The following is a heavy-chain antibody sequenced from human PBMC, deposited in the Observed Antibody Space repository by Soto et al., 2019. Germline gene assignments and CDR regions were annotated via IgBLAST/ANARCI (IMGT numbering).Heavy chain of an antibody. CDR1: GGSISSYY. D-gene: IGHD2-15*01. J-gene: IGHJ3*02. V-gene: IGHV4-59*08. CDR2: IYYSGST. CDR3: ASHIVVVVGYGAFDI. Sequence: QVQLQESGPGLVKPSETLSLTCTVSGGSISSYYWSWIRQPPGKGLEWIGYIYYSGSTNYNPSLKSRVTISVDTSKNRFSLKLSSVTAADTAVYYCASHIVVVVGYGAFDIWGQGTMVTVSS.